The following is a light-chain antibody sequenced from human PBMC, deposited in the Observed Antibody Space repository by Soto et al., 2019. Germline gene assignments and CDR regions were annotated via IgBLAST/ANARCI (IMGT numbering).Light chain of an antibody. CDR2: RNN. CDR1: SSNIGSNY. J-gene: IGLJ2*01. V-gene: IGLV1-47*01. Sequence: QSVLTQPPSASGTPGQRVTISCSVSSSNIGSNYVYWYQQLPGTAPKLLIYRNNQRPSGVPDRFSGSKSGTSAALAIRGLRSEDEDDYYCAACEDSLSGHLVFGGGTQLTVL. CDR3: AACEDSLSGHLV.